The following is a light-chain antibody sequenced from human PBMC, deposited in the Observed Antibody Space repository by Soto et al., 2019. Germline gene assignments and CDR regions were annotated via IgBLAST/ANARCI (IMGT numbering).Light chain of an antibody. CDR1: SSNIGSNY. CDR3: AAWDDSLSVYWV. Sequence: QSVLTQPPSASGTPGQRVTISCSGSSSNIGSNYVYWYQQLPGTAPKILIYSNNQRPSGVPDRFSGSKSGTSASLAISGLRSEDEADYYCAAWDDSLSVYWVFGGGTKVTVL. J-gene: IGLJ3*02. CDR2: SNN. V-gene: IGLV1-47*01.